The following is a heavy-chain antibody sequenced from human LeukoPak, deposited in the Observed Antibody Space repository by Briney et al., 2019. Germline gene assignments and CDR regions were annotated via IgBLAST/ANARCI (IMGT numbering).Heavy chain of an antibody. V-gene: IGHV3-23*01. D-gene: IGHD3-9*01. CDR3: ARGAVPNNFDWLRGHYFDY. J-gene: IGHJ4*02. CDR2: ISGSGGGT. CDR1: GFTFSSYA. Sequence: GGSLRLSCAASGFTFSSYAMNWVRQAPGKGLEWVSAISGSGGGTYYADSVKGRFTISRDNSKNTLYLQMNSLRAEDTAVYYCARGAVPNNFDWLRGHYFDYWGQGTLVTVSS.